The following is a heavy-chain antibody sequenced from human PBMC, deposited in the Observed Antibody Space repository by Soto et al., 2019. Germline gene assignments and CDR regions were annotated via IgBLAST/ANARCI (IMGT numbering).Heavy chain of an antibody. V-gene: IGHV1-69*13. CDR1: GGTFSSYA. CDR2: IIPIFGTA. J-gene: IGHJ6*02. Sequence: SVKVSCKASGGTFSSYAISWVRQAPGQGLEWMGGIIPIFGTANYAQKFQGRVTITADESTSTAYMELSSLRSEDTAVYYCAREQCSSTSCYMPYYYGMDVWGQGTTVTVSS. D-gene: IGHD2-2*02. CDR3: AREQCSSTSCYMPYYYGMDV.